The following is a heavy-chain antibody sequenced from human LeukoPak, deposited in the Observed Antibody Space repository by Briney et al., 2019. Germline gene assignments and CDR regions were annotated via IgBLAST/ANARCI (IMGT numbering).Heavy chain of an antibody. CDR2: INHSGST. CDR1: GGSFSGYY. V-gene: IGHV4-34*01. J-gene: IGHJ4*02. D-gene: IGHD6-19*01. CDR3: ARGRRRAVAGTTHFDY. Sequence: SETLSLTCAVYGGSFSGYYWSWIRQPPGKGLEWIGEINHSGSTNYNPSLKSRVTISVDTSKNQFSLKLSSVTAADTAVYYCARGRRRAVAGTTHFDYWGQGTLVTVSS.